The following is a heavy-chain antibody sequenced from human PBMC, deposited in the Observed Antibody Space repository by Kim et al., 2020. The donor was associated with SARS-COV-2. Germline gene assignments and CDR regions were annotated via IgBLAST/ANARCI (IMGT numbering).Heavy chain of an antibody. CDR1: GLTFSSDA. V-gene: IGHV3-23*01. CDR2: ISGNGANT. J-gene: IGHJ4*02. Sequence: RGSLRLSCAASGLTFSSDAMTWVRQAPGKGLEWVSTISGNGANTYYADSVKGRFTISRDNSKNTLYLQMNSLRAEDTAVYYCAKQVWGFDYWGQGTLVTVSS. D-gene: IGHD3-16*01. CDR3: AKQVWGFDY.